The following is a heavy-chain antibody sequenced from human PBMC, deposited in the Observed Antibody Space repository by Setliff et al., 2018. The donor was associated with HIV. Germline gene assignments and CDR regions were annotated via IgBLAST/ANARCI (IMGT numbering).Heavy chain of an antibody. Sequence: SETLSLTCSVSGGYLDSYSWSWIRQPAGKGLEWIGQVYSSGFTDYNPSLKSRVTLSADPSKTEVSLKMGSVTAADTAVYYCARGRAGTGLDPWGQGTLVTVSS. J-gene: IGHJ5*02. CDR2: VYSSGFT. D-gene: IGHD6-13*01. CDR1: GGYLDSYS. CDR3: ARGRAGTGLDP. V-gene: IGHV4-4*07.